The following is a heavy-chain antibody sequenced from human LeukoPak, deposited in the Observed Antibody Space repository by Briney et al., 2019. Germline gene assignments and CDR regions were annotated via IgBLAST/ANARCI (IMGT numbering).Heavy chain of an antibody. CDR3: AKDSRAALVGPFYMDV. D-gene: IGHD6-25*01. CDR1: GFTFSSYW. V-gene: IGHV3-74*01. Sequence: GGSLRLSCAASGFTFSSYWMHWVRQAPGKGLVWVSHINSDGSSTSYADSVKGRFTISRDNSKNTLYLQMNSLRTEDTAVYYCAKDSRAALVGPFYMDVWGKGTTVTISS. CDR2: INSDGSST. J-gene: IGHJ6*03.